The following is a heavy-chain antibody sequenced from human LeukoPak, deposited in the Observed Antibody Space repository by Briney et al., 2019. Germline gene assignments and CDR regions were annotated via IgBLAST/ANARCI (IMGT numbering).Heavy chain of an antibody. CDR1: GFTFSSYS. CDR3: ARDPSVAGTGNY. CDR2: ISSSSSYI. V-gene: IGHV3-21*01. Sequence: GGSLRLSCAASGFTFSSYSMNWVRQAPGKGLEXVSSISSSSSYIYYADSVKGRFTISRDNAKNSLYLQMNSLRAEDTAVYYCARDPSVAGTGNYWGQGTLVTVSS. D-gene: IGHD6-19*01. J-gene: IGHJ4*02.